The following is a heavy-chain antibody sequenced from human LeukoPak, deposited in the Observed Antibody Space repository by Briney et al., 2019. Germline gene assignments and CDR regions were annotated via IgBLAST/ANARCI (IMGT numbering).Heavy chain of an antibody. CDR1: GFTFSSYA. J-gene: IGHJ3*02. CDR3: AKDQLYDILTGIYPSDAFDI. CDR2: ISGSGGST. D-gene: IGHD3-9*01. Sequence: GGSLRLSCAASGFTFSSYAMSWVRQAPGKGLEWVSAISGSGGSTYYVDPVKGRFTISRDNSKNTLYLQMNSLRAEGTAVYYCAKDQLYDILTGIYPSDAFDIWGQGTMVTVSS. V-gene: IGHV3-23*01.